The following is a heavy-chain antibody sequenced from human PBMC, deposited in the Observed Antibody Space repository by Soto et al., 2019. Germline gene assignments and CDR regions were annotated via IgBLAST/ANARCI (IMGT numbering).Heavy chain of an antibody. J-gene: IGHJ4*02. CDR3: ANAITMVRGVIN. CDR1: GFTFSTYA. Sequence: EVQLLESGGGLVQPGGSLRLSCASSGFTFSTYAMSWVRQAPGKGLVWVSAISGSGGSTYYADFVKGRFTISRDNSKNTLYLQINSLRAEDTAVYYCANAITMVRGVINWGQGTLVTVSS. D-gene: IGHD3-10*01. V-gene: IGHV3-23*01. CDR2: ISGSGGST.